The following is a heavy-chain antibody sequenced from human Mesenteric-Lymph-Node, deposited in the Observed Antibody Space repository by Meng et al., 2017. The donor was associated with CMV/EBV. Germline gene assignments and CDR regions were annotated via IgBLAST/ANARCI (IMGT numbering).Heavy chain of an antibody. J-gene: IGHJ4*02. D-gene: IGHD6-19*01. Sequence: ASVKVSCKASGYTFTSYGISWVRQAPGQGLEWLGWISTYNGNTMYAQKLQGRVTMTTDTSTSTAYMELRSLRSDDTAVYYCARVIAVAEAIDYWGQGTLVTVSS. CDR3: ARVIAVAEAIDY. V-gene: IGHV1-18*01. CDR1: GYTFTSYG. CDR2: ISTYNGNT.